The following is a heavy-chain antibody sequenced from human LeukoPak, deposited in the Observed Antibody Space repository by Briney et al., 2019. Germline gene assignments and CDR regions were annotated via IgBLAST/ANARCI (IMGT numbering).Heavy chain of an antibody. V-gene: IGHV3-30*04. CDR1: GFSFTKYA. J-gene: IGHJ3*02. Sequence: RGSLRLSCAASGFSFTKYAMDWVRQAPGKGLEWVAIISKDGSMRYYADSVKGRFTVSRDNSNNAVYLQMNSLKSEDTAVYYCAGEKFDIWGRGTMVTVSA. CDR3: AGEKFDI. CDR2: ISKDGSMR.